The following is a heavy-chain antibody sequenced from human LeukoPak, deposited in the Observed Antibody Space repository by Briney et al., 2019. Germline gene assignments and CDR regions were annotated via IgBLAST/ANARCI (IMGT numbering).Heavy chain of an antibody. CDR2: ISGSGSTT. Sequence: GGSLRLSCAVSGFTFSDYYMSWIRQAPGKGLEWVSYISGSGSTTYYADSVKGRFTISRDNAKNSLYLQMNSLRAEDTAVYYCASRYRPFDFWGQGTLVTVSS. D-gene: IGHD2-2*02. CDR3: ASRYRPFDF. J-gene: IGHJ4*02. V-gene: IGHV3-11*04. CDR1: GFTFSDYY.